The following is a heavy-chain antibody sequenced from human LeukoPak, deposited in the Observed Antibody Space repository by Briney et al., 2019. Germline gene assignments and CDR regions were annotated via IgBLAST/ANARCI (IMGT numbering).Heavy chain of an antibody. V-gene: IGHV3-7*03. Sequence: GGSLRLSCAASGFTFSLYWMNWVRRAPGKGLEWVANIKQDGSEKNYVDPVKGRFTISRDNAKNSLYLQMNNLRVEDTAMYYCAGGTGFIIKDWGQGTLVTVSS. J-gene: IGHJ4*02. D-gene: IGHD3-9*01. CDR3: AGGTGFIIKD. CDR1: GFTFSLYW. CDR2: IKQDGSEK.